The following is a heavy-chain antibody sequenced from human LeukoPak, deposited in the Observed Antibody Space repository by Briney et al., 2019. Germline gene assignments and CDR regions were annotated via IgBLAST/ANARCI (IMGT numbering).Heavy chain of an antibody. Sequence: ASVKVSCKASGYTFTGYYMYWVRQAPGQGLEWMGWINPNSGGTNYAQKFQGRVTMTRDTSISTAYMELSRLRSDDTAVYYCARVMSELFGGSDDYWGQGTLVTVSS. D-gene: IGHD3-10*01. V-gene: IGHV1-2*02. CDR2: INPNSGGT. CDR1: GYTFTGYY. J-gene: IGHJ4*02. CDR3: ARVMSELFGGSDDY.